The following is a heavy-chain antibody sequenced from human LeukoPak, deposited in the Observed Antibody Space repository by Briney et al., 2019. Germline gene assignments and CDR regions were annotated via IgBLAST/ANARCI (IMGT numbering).Heavy chain of an antibody. CDR2: MNPNSGNA. CDR1: GYTFTSYD. V-gene: IGHV1-8*01. D-gene: IGHD3-10*01. CDR3: ARGLMVRGYNWFDP. J-gene: IGHJ5*02. Sequence: ASVKVSCKASGYTFTSYDISWVRQATGQGLEWMGWMNPNSGNAGYAQKFQGRVTMTRNTSISTAYMELSSLRSEDTAVYYCARGLMVRGYNWFDPWGQGTLVTVSS.